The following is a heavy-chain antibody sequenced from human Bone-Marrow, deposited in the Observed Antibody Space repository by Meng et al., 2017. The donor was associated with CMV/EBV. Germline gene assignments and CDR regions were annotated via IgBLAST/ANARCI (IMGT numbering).Heavy chain of an antibody. Sequence: GPFSSYAISWVRQAPRQGLEWMGGLIPIFGTADYAQKFQGSVTITADESTSTAYMELSSLRSEDTAVYYCARALQGIAVAGTWWFDPWGQGTLVTVSS. CDR3: ARALQGIAVAGTWWFDP. D-gene: IGHD6-19*01. CDR1: GPFSSYA. V-gene: IGHV1-69*01. J-gene: IGHJ5*02. CDR2: LIPIFGTA.